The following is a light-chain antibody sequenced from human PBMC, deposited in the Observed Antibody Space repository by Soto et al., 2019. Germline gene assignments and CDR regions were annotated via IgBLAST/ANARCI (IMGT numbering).Light chain of an antibody. CDR1: QGISTW. CDR3: QQANSFPIT. Sequence: EIQMTQSPSSVPASVGDRVTITCRASQGISTWLAWYQQKAGKAPNLLIYGASNLHSGVPSRFSGSGSGTNFTLTISSLQPEDFATYYCQQANSFPITCGQGTRREIK. CDR2: GAS. V-gene: IGKV1-12*01. J-gene: IGKJ5*01.